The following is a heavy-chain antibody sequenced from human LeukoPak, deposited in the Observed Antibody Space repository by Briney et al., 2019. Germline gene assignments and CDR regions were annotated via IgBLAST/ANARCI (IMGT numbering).Heavy chain of an antibody. V-gene: IGHV3-48*02. Sequence: GGSLRLSCAASGFTFSSYSMNCVRQSPGKGLEWLLYISSSSTTIYYADSVKGRFTISRDNAKNSLYLQMNSLRDEDPAVYYCARRYCSGGSCYLDYWGQGTLVTVSS. CDR1: GFTFSSYS. D-gene: IGHD2-15*01. CDR2: ISSSSTTI. CDR3: ARRYCSGGSCYLDY. J-gene: IGHJ4*02.